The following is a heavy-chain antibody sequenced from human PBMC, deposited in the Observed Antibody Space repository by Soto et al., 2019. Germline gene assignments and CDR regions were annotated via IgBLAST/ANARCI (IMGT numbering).Heavy chain of an antibody. Sequence: SETLSLTCDVSDESVTSPGNYWNWIRQRPDTGLEWIGYISSGGSPFYNPSLKSRVVISLDTSKNVISLTLRSVTAADTAVYYCTLNHCAGGGCYDRDYWGRGTRVTVSS. V-gene: IGHV4-31*11. CDR3: TLNHCAGGGCYDRDY. CDR2: ISSGGSP. J-gene: IGHJ1*01. D-gene: IGHD2-15*01. CDR1: DESVTSPGNY.